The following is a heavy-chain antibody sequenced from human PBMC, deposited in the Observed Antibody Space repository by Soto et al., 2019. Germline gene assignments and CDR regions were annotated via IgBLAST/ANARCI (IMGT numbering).Heavy chain of an antibody. CDR2: ISGSGATT. CDR1: GFIFSNYA. Sequence: PWGSLRLSCAASGFIFSNYAMSWVRQAPGRGLEWVSAISGSGATTYYPDSVKGRFTISRDNSKNTLYLQMNNLRADDTAVYYCTKGGIPRRYNIPKVDFDYWGQGSLVTVSS. CDR3: TKGGIPRRYNIPKVDFDY. J-gene: IGHJ4*02. D-gene: IGHD1-1*01. V-gene: IGHV3-23*01.